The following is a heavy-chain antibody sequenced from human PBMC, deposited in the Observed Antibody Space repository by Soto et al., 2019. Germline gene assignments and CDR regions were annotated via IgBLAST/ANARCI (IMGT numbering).Heavy chain of an antibody. Sequence: GGSLRLSCAASGFTFSSYGMHWVRQAPGKGLEWVAVIWYDGSNKYYADSVKGRFTISRDNSKNTLYLQMNSLRAEDTAVYYCARAFLTVTIFDYWGQGTLVTVSS. J-gene: IGHJ4*02. CDR2: IWYDGSNK. D-gene: IGHD4-17*01. V-gene: IGHV3-33*01. CDR1: GFTFSSYG. CDR3: ARAFLTVTIFDY.